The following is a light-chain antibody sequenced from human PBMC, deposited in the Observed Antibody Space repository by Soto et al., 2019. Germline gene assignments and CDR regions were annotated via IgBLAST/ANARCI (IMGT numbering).Light chain of an antibody. CDR3: AAWDGSLSGWV. Sequence: QAVVTQPPSASGTPGQRVTISCSGSSSNIETNYVYWYQQLPGTAPKVLIYRNNQRPSRVPDRFSASKSGTSASLAISGLRSDDEADYYCAAWDGSLSGWVFGGGTKVTVL. J-gene: IGLJ3*02. V-gene: IGLV1-47*01. CDR1: SSNIETNY. CDR2: RNN.